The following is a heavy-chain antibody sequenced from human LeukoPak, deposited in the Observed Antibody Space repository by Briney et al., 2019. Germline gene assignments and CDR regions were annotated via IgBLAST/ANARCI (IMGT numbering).Heavy chain of an antibody. CDR2: IYYSGST. Sequence: SETLSLTCTVSGGSISSSSYYWGWIRQPPGKGLEWIGSIYYSGSTYYNPSLKSRVTISVDTSKNLFSLKLSSVTAADTAVYYCARDGRFGFGDSATDYWGQGTLVTVSS. CDR1: GGSISSSSYY. J-gene: IGHJ4*02. CDR3: ARDGRFGFGDSATDY. D-gene: IGHD2-21*02. V-gene: IGHV4-39*07.